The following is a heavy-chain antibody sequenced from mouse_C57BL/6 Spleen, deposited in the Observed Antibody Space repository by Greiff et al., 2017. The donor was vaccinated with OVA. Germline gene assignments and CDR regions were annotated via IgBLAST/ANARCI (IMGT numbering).Heavy chain of an antibody. CDR3: ANSMVTTGYAMDY. Sequence: VQLQQPGAELVKPGASVKLSCKASGYTFTSYWMHWVKQRPGRGLEWIGRFDPNSGGTKYNEKFKSKATLTVDKPSSTAYMQLSSLTSEDSAVYYCANSMVTTGYAMDYWGQGTSVTVSS. V-gene: IGHV1-72*01. J-gene: IGHJ4*01. CDR2: FDPNSGGT. CDR1: GYTFTSYW. D-gene: IGHD2-2*01.